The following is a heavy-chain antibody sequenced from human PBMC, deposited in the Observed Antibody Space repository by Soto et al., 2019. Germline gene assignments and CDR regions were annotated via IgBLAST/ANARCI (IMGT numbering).Heavy chain of an antibody. D-gene: IGHD2-15*01. CDR1: GFTVSSNY. Sequence: GGSLRLSCAASGFTVSSNYMSWVRQAPGKGLEWVSVIYSGGSTYYADSVKGGFTISKDNSKNKLYLQMNSLRAEDTAVYYCARDTYCSGGSCYLVAQSAFDIWGQGTMVTVSS. V-gene: IGHV3-66*01. J-gene: IGHJ3*02. CDR3: ARDTYCSGGSCYLVAQSAFDI. CDR2: IYSGGST.